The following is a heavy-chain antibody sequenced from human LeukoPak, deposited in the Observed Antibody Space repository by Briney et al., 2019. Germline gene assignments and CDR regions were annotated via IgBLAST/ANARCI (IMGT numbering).Heavy chain of an antibody. Sequence: PGGPLRLSCAASGFTFSDYYMSWIRQAPGKGLEGGSFISKSGSNINYADSVKGRFTISRDNAKNSLYLQMNSLRAEDTAVYYCARDGVYCSGGSCYGGYYYMDVWGKGTTVTVSS. CDR3: ARDGVYCSGGSCYGGYYYMDV. D-gene: IGHD2-15*01. J-gene: IGHJ6*03. CDR1: GFTFSDYY. V-gene: IGHV3-11*04. CDR2: ISKSGSNI.